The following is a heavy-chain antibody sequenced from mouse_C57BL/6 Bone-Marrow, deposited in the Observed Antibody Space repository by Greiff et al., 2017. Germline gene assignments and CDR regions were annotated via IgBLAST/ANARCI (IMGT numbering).Heavy chain of an antibody. D-gene: IGHD3-2*02. J-gene: IGHJ2*01. Sequence: VQLQQSGAELVRPGASVKLSSTASGFNIKDYYMHWVKQRPEQGLEWIGWIDPENGDTEYASKFQGKATITADTSSNTAYLQLSSLTSEDTAVYYCTKELRLPSYYFDYWGQGTTLTVSA. CDR3: TKELRLPSYYFDY. CDR2: IDPENGDT. CDR1: GFNIKDYY. V-gene: IGHV14-4*01.